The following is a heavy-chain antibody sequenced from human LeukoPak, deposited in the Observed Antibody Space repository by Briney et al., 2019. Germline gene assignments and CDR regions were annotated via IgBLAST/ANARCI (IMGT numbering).Heavy chain of an antibody. D-gene: IGHD6-6*01. CDR1: GGSFSGYY. CDR3: ARFPISSIAAYNHP. V-gene: IGHV4-34*01. CDR2: INHSGST. J-gene: IGHJ5*02. Sequence: SETLSLTCAVYGGSFSGYYWSWIRQSPGKGLEWIGEINHSGSTNYNPSLKSRVTISVDTSKNQFSLKLSSVTAADTAVYYCARFPISSIAAYNHPWGQGTLVTVSS.